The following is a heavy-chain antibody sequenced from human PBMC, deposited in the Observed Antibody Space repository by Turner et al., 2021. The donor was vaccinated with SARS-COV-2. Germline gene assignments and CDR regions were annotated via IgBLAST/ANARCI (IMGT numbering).Heavy chain of an antibody. CDR2: INPNSGGT. D-gene: IGHD3-3*01. CDR1: GYNFIGAF. CDR3: ARGPRGYDFWSGYPNWFDP. J-gene: IGHJ5*02. V-gene: IGHV1-2*02. Sequence: QVQLVQSGAEVKKPGAAVKVSCQASGYNFIGAFLHWVRQAPGQGLEWMGWINPNSGGTNYAQKFQGRVTMTSDTSISTAYMELSRLRSDDTAVYYCARGPRGYDFWSGYPNWFDPWGQGTLVTVSS.